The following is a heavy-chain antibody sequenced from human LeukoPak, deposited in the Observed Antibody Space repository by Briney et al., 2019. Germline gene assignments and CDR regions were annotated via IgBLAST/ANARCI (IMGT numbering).Heavy chain of an antibody. V-gene: IGHV4-59*01. CDR1: GGSIRSYY. Sequence: PSETLSLTCTVSGGSIRSYYWSWIRQPPGKGLEWIAYISYSGDITYNPSLKGRVTISIDSSKNQFSLYLRSVTAADTAVYYCARRISTMTQFDYWGQGTLVTVSS. D-gene: IGHD2-2*01. CDR2: ISYSGDI. CDR3: ARRISTMTQFDY. J-gene: IGHJ4*02.